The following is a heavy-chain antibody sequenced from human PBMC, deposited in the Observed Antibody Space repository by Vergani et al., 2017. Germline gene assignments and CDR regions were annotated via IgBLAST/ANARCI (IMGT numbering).Heavy chain of an antibody. Sequence: QVQLVQSGAEVKKPGSSVKVSCKASGGTFSRYAISWVRQAPGQGLEWMGGIIPIFGTANYAQKFQGRVTITAAEATSTAYMALSSLRSADTAMYYCATKGTQYSYPEHYYDSSGYFPRFDYSGQGTLVTVSS. D-gene: IGHD3-22*01. CDR2: IIPIFGTA. V-gene: IGHV1-69*01. J-gene: IGHJ4*02. CDR1: GGTFSRYA. CDR3: ATKGTQYSYPEHYYDSSGYFPRFDY.